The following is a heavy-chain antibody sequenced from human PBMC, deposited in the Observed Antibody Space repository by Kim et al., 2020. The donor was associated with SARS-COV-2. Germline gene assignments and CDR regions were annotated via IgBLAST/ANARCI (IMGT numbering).Heavy chain of an antibody. Sequence: GGSLRLSCVASGFTFDTYAMSWVRQAPGKGLEWVSVISGNGVNKFYADSVRGRLTVSRDNSKNTLYLQMNSLRDEDTALYYCAKVVVMDGYNYYYYYGMDIWGKGTAVTDSS. D-gene: IGHD3-22*01. CDR3: AKVVVMDGYNYYYYYGMDI. J-gene: IGHJ6*04. CDR2: ISGNGVNK. V-gene: IGHV3-23*01. CDR1: GFTFDTYA.